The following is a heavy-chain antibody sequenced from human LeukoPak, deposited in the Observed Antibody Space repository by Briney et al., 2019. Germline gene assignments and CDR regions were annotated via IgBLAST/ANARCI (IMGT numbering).Heavy chain of an antibody. CDR2: IKHDGSDK. CDR3: ARGRY. CDR1: GFTFSGYW. J-gene: IGHJ4*02. Sequence: PGGSLRLSCAASGFTFSGYWMSWVRQTPGRGLEWVANIKHDGSDKYYVDSVKGRFTISRDNAKNPLYLQMNSLRAEDTAVYYCARGRYWGQGTLVTVSS. V-gene: IGHV3-7*01.